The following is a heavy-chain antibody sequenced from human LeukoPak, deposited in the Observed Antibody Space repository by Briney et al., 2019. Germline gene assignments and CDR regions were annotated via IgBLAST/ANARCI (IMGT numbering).Heavy chain of an antibody. J-gene: IGHJ5*02. D-gene: IGHD3-16*01. V-gene: IGHV4-59*08. CDR1: GGSISSHY. CDR2: IYYSGST. CDR3: ARFYDYVWGSYELPTYNWFDP. Sequence: SETLSLTCTVSGGSISSHYWTWIRQSPVKGLEWIGYIYYSGSTYYNPSLKSRVTISVDTSKNQFSLKLSSVTAADTAVYYCARFYDYVWGSYELPTYNWFDPWGQGTLVTVSS.